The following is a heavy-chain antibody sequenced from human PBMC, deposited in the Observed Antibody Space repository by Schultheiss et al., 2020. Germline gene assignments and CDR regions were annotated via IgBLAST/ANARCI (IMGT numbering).Heavy chain of an antibody. J-gene: IGHJ6*02. CDR1: GGSISSGDYY. Sequence: SETLSLTCPVSGGSISSGDYYWSWIRQPPGKGLEWIGEINHSGSTNYNPSLKSRVTISVDTSKNQFSLKLSSVTAADTAVYYCARERSTFGVVNRYGMDVWGQGTTVTVSS. CDR3: ARERSTFGVVNRYGMDV. V-gene: IGHV4-61*08. CDR2: INHSGST. D-gene: IGHD3-3*01.